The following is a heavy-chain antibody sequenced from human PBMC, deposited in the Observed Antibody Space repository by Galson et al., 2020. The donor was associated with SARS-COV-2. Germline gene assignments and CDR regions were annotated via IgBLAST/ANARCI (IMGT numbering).Heavy chain of an antibody. CDR2: IYHSGST. J-gene: IGHJ4*02. V-gene: IGHV4-38-2*01. CDR1: GYSISRSYY. Sequence: SETLSLTCAVSGYSISRSYYWGWIRQPPGKGPEWIGNIYHSGSTNYNPSLESRVTISVDTSKNQFSLKVRSVTAADTAVYYCARLVQDTKGGLDYWSQGTLVTVSS. D-gene: IGHD3-16*01. CDR3: ARLVQDTKGGLDY.